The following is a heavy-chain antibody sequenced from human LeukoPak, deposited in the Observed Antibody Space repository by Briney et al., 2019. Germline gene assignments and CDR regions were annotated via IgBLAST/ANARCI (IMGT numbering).Heavy chain of an antibody. J-gene: IGHJ6*02. CDR1: GGFISSYY. D-gene: IGHD6-6*01. CDR3: ARRGAARRYDGLDV. CDR2: IYYSGTT. Sequence: SGTLSLTCTISGGFISSYYWSWIRQPPGKGLEWIGYIYYSGTTTYNPSLKSRITMSVDTSKNQFSLRLTSVTAADTAVYYCARRGAARRYDGLDVWGQGTTVTVSS. V-gene: IGHV4-59*08.